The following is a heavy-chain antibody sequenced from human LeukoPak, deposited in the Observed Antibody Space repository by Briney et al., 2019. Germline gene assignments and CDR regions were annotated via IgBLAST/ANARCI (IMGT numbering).Heavy chain of an antibody. Sequence: AASMKDSCKTSGYSFILYGISWVRQAPGQEPKWMGWISTSTGDTKYTQKFQGRVTITADESTSTAYMELSSLRSEDTAVYYCARGGTMVRGVMPYWGQGTLVIVSS. V-gene: IGHV1-18*01. CDR2: ISTSTGDT. D-gene: IGHD3-10*01. CDR3: ARGGTMVRGVMPY. CDR1: GYSFILYG. J-gene: IGHJ4*02.